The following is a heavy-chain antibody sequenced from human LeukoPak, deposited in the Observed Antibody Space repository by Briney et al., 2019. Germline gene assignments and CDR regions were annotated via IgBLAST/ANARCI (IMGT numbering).Heavy chain of an antibody. CDR3: AKDRAVVTPQYFQH. J-gene: IGHJ1*01. V-gene: IGHV3-23*01. CDR1: GFTFSSYA. D-gene: IGHD4-23*01. Sequence: GGSLRLSCAASGFTFSSYAMSWVRQAPGKGLEWVSAISGSGGSTCYADSVKGRCTISRDNSKNTLYLQMNSLRAEDTAVYYCAKDRAVVTPQYFQHWGQGTLVTVSS. CDR2: ISGSGGST.